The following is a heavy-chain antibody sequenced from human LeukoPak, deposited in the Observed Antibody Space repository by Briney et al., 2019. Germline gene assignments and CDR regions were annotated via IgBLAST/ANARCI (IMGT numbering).Heavy chain of an antibody. CDR1: GFTFSSYW. CDR3: AKSQKGYSYGYYFDY. D-gene: IGHD5-18*01. J-gene: IGHJ4*02. Sequence: GGSLRLSCAASGFTFSSYWMSWVRQAPGKGLEWVSSISSSSTYIYYADSVRGRFTIFRDNAKNSLYLQMNSLRAEDTAVYYCAKSQKGYSYGYYFDYWGQGTLVTVSS. V-gene: IGHV3-21*01. CDR2: ISSSSTYI.